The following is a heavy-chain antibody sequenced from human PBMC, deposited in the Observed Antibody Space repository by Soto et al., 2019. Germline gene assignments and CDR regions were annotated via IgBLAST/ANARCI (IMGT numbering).Heavy chain of an antibody. J-gene: IGHJ6*02. Sequence: GASLKISCKGSGYSFTSYWIGWVSQMPGKGLEWMGIIYPGDSDTRYSPSFQGQVTIYADKSISTAYLQCSSLKASDTDMYYCARHVSEYYYDSSGYTPGMDVWGQGTTVTVSS. V-gene: IGHV5-51*01. CDR1: GYSFTSYW. D-gene: IGHD3-22*01. CDR2: IYPGDSDT. CDR3: ARHVSEYYYDSSGYTPGMDV.